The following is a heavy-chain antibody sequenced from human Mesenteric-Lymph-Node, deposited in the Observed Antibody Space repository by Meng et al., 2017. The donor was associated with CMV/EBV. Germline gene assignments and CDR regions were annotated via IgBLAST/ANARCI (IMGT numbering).Heavy chain of an antibody. Sequence: FLWSWIRQPPGKGLEWLGYIFYSGSTNYNPSLQSRVTISLDTSDNQFSLKLSSVTAADTAVYYCARHTREDNYDTSGYYYGPIDSWGQGILVTVSS. J-gene: IGHJ4*02. CDR1: FL. CDR2: IFYSGST. V-gene: IGHV4-59*08. CDR3: ARHTREDNYDTSGYYYGPIDS. D-gene: IGHD3-22*01.